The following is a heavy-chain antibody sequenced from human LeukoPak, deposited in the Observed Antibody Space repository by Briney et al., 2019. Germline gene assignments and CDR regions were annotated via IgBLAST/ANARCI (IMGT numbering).Heavy chain of an antibody. D-gene: IGHD3-22*01. Sequence: HTGGSLRLSCAVSGITLSNYGMSWVRQAPGKGLEWVAGISGSGGGPNYADSVKGRFTISRDNARNTLYLQMNSLRVEDTAAYFCAKRGVVIRVILVGFHKEAYYFDSWGQGALVTVSS. V-gene: IGHV3-23*01. CDR1: GITLSNYG. CDR3: AKRGVVIRVILVGFHKEAYYFDS. CDR2: ISGSGGGP. J-gene: IGHJ4*02.